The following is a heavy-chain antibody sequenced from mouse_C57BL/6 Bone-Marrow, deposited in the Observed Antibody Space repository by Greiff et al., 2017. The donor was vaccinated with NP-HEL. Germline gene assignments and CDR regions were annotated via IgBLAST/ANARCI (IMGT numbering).Heavy chain of an antibody. CDR3: ARIPNLLLRWGFAY. Sequence: QVQLKESGPGLVQPSQSLSITCTVSGFSLTSYGVHWVRQSPGKGLEWLGVLWSGGSTDYNAAFISRLSISKDNSKSQVFFKMNSLQADDTAIYYCARIPNLLLRWGFAYWGQGTLVTVSA. D-gene: IGHD1-1*01. CDR2: LWSGGST. V-gene: IGHV2-2*01. CDR1: GFSLTSYG. J-gene: IGHJ3*01.